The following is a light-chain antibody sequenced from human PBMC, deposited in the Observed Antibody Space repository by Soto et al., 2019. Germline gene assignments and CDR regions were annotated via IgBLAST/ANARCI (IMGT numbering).Light chain of an antibody. CDR3: QQYYSYPWT. J-gene: IGKJ1*01. CDR1: QSIRSW. CDR2: QAS. Sequence: DIQMTQSPSTLSASVGARVTITCRASQSIRSWVAWYQQRPGKAPKLLIYQASSLEIGVPSRFDGSGSGPEFTLTISSLQPDDFATYSCQQYYSYPWTFGQGTKVGIK. V-gene: IGKV1-5*03.